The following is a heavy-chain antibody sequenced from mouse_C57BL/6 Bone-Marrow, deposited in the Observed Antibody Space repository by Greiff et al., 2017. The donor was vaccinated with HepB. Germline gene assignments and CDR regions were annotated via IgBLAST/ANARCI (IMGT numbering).Heavy chain of an antibody. CDR3: ARRSAYGSSYEFAY. CDR1: GYTFTTYP. V-gene: IGHV1-47*01. CDR2: FHPYNDDT. D-gene: IGHD1-1*01. J-gene: IGHJ3*01. Sequence: VNVVESGAELVKPGASVKMSCKASGYTFTTYPIEWMKQNHGKSLEWIGNFHPYNDDTKYNEKFKGKATLTVEKSSSTVYLELSRLTSDDSAVYYCARRSAYGSSYEFAYWGQGTLVTVSA.